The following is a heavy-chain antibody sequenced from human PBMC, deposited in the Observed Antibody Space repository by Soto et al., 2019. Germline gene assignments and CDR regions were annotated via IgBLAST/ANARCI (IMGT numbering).Heavy chain of an antibody. CDR2: ISAYNGNT. D-gene: IGHD3-10*01. V-gene: IGHV1-18*01. J-gene: IGHJ6*02. Sequence: QVQLVQSGAEVKKPGASVKVSCKASGYTFTSYGISWVRQAPGQGLEWMGWISAYNGNTNYAQKLQGRVTMTTDTSTSTAYMELRSLRSDDTAVYYCARDRPGRTYYYCSPAPMDVWGQGTTVTVSS. CDR1: GYTFTSYG. CDR3: ARDRPGRTYYYCSPAPMDV.